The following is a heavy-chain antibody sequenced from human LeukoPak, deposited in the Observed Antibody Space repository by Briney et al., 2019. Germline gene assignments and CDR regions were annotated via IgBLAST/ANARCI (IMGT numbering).Heavy chain of an antibody. V-gene: IGHV3-53*01. D-gene: IGHD3-16*01. CDR1: EVTVTDNY. CDR3: VRGPRYYDDSGFHYGVFDI. J-gene: IGHJ3*02. CDR2: IYPGGNL. Sequence: GGSLRLSCAASEVTVTDNYMSWVRQAPGKGLQWVSVIYPGGNLYYADSVKGRLIISRDNSKNTLSLQMNSLTADDTAVYYCVRGPRYYDDSGFHYGVFDIWGQGTLVTVSS.